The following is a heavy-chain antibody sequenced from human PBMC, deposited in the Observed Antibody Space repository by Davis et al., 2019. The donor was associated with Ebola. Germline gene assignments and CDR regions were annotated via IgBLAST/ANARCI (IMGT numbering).Heavy chain of an antibody. Sequence: GGSLRLSCAASGFTFSTYGMHWVRQAPGKGLEWVAVISYDGSYQNTGDSVRGRFTISRDNSKNTLYLQMNSLRAEDTAVYYCARGSYCGYWGQGTLVTVSS. CDR1: GFTFSTYG. J-gene: IGHJ4*02. V-gene: IGHV3-30*03. CDR3: ARGSYCGY. CDR2: ISYDGSYQ.